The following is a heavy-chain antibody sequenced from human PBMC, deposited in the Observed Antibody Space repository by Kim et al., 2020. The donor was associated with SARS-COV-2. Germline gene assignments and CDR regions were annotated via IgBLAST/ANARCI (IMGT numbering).Heavy chain of an antibody. Sequence: SYISYADSVKGRFTISRDNAKNSLYLQMNSLRAEDTAVYYCAREILWFGELRDYWGQGTLVTVSS. V-gene: IGHV3-21*01. CDR3: AREILWFGELRDY. CDR2: SYI. D-gene: IGHD3-10*01. J-gene: IGHJ4*02.